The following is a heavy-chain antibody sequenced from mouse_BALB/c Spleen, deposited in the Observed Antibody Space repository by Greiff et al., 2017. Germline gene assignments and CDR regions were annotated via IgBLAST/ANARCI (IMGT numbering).Heavy chain of an antibody. CDR1: GFNIKDTY. CDR3: ARGKYGNYFDY. D-gene: IGHD2-10*02. Sequence: VQLQQSGAELVKPGASVKLSCTASGFNIKDTYMHWVKQRPEQGLEWIGRIDPANGNTKYDPKLQGQATITADTTSNTAYLQLSSLTSEDTAVYYCARGKYGNYFDYWGQGTTLTVSS. V-gene: IGHV14-3*02. CDR2: IDPANGNT. J-gene: IGHJ2*01.